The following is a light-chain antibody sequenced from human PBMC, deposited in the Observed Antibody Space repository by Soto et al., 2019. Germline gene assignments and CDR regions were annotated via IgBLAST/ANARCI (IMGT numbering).Light chain of an antibody. CDR1: QSLVFSDGNTY. J-gene: IGKJ1*01. CDR3: CKGNPGPRR. Sequence: DVVMTQSPLSLPVTLGQPASISCRSSQSLVFSDGNTYLNWFHQRPGQSPRRLIYKVSYRDSGAQTKLAARGPAIDSPLKIGGLELENVGVYYCCKGNPGPRRFGKGTRWKSN. V-gene: IGKV2-30*01. CDR2: KVS.